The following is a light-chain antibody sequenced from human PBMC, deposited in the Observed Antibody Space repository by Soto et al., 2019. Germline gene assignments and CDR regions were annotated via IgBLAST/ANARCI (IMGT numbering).Light chain of an antibody. CDR2: KA. V-gene: IGKV1-5*03. CDR1: QSISGW. CDR3: QQYSTYSRT. J-gene: IGKJ2*01. Sequence: DIPMTQSPSTLSASLGDRVTITCRASQSISGWLAWYQQKPGKAPKLLLSKASSRFSASGSGTEFTLTISSLQPDDFATYYCQQYSTYSRTFGPGTKLEI.